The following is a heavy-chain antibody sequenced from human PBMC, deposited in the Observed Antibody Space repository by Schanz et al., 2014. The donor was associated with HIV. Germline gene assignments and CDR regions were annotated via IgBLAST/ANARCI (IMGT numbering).Heavy chain of an antibody. CDR3: ARGQDWPGPRLDH. J-gene: IGHJ5*02. V-gene: IGHV1-2*02. CDR1: GYTFTDYF. Sequence: QVQLVQSGAEVKKPGASVKVSCKASGYTFTDYFVHWVRQAPGQGLEWMAWLKPNSGGTNYAQKFQGRVTRTRDTSISPAYMELSRLRSDDTAVYYCARGQDWPGPRLDHWGHGTLVLVSS. D-gene: IGHD3-9*01. CDR2: LKPNSGGT.